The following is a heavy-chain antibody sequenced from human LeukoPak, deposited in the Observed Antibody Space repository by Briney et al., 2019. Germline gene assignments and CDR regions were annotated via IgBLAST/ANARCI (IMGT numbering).Heavy chain of an antibody. CDR2: IYPGDSDT. V-gene: IGHV5-51*01. CDR1: GYSFTTYW. CDR3: AKHSQQQLSIDY. D-gene: IGHD6-13*01. J-gene: IGHJ4*02. Sequence: GESLKISCQASGYSFTTYWIGWVRQMPGKGLEWMGIIYPGDSDTRYSPSFQGQVTISADKSISTAYLQWSSLKASDTAMYYCAKHSQQQLSIDYWGQGTLVTVSS.